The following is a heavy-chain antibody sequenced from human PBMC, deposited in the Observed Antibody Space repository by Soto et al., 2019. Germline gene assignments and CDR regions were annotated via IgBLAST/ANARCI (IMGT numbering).Heavy chain of an antibody. V-gene: IGHV3-48*02. CDR2: ISSSSSTI. CDR3: ARRHGVGDFDI. CDR1: GFTFSSYS. Sequence: EVQLVESGGGLVQPGGSLRLSCLASGFTFSSYSMNWVRQAPGKGLEWVSYISSSSSTIYYADSVKGRFTISRDNAKNSLYLQMHSLRDEDTAVYYCARRHGVGDFDIWGQGTMVTVSS. J-gene: IGHJ3*02. D-gene: IGHD3-3*01.